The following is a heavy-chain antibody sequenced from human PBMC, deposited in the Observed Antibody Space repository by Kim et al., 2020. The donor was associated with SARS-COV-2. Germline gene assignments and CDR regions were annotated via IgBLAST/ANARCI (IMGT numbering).Heavy chain of an antibody. V-gene: IGHV1-8*01. D-gene: IGHD3-10*01. CDR3: ARALRITMVRGVIIVSGNWFDP. J-gene: IGHJ5*02. CDR1: GYTFTSYD. CDR2: MNPNSGNT. Sequence: ASVKVSCKASGYTFTSYDINWVRQATGQGLEWMGWMNPNSGNTGYAQKFQGRVTMTRNTSISTAYMELSSLRSEDTAVYYCARALRITMVRGVIIVSGNWFDPWGQGTLVTVSS.